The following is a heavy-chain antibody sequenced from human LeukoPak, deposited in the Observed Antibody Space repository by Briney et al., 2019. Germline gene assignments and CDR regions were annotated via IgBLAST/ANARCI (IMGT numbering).Heavy chain of an antibody. Sequence: PGGSLRLSCAASGFTFDDYAMHWVRQAPGKGLEWVSGISWNSGSIGYADSVKGRFTISRDNAKNSLYLQMNSLRAEDTALYYCAKDKGSEGSGSYTTFDYWGQGTLVTVSS. J-gene: IGHJ4*02. CDR2: ISWNSGSI. D-gene: IGHD3-10*01. CDR1: GFTFDDYA. V-gene: IGHV3-9*01. CDR3: AKDKGSEGSGSYTTFDY.